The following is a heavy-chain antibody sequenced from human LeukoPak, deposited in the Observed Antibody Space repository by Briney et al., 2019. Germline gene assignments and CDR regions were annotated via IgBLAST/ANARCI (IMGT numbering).Heavy chain of an antibody. CDR1: GGTFSSYA. J-gene: IGHJ4*02. CDR2: IIPIFGTA. D-gene: IGHD3-10*01. CDR3: AARTLGGARERFDY. Sequence: GASVKVSRKASGGTFSSYAISWVRQAPGQGLEWMGGIIPIFGTANYAQKFQGRVTITADESTSTAYMELSSLRSEDTAVYYCAARTLGGARERFDYWGQGTLVTVSS. V-gene: IGHV1-69*01.